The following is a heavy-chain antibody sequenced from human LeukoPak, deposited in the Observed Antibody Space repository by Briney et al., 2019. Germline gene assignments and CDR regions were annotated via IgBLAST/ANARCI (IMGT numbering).Heavy chain of an antibody. CDR3: AKGGSSGSFDY. Sequence: GGSLRLSCAASGFTFSSYAMSWVRQAPGKGLEWVSATIGSGGSTYYADSAKGRFTISRDTSKNTLYLQMNSLRAEDTAVYYCAKGGSSGSFDYWGQGTLVTVSS. CDR1: GFTFSSYA. CDR2: TIGSGGST. V-gene: IGHV3-23*01. D-gene: IGHD3-22*01. J-gene: IGHJ4*02.